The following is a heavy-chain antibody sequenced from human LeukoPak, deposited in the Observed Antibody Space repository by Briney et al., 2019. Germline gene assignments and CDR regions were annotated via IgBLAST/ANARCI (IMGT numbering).Heavy chain of an antibody. Sequence: GRSLRLSCTTSGFTFDDYAMHWVRQVPGKGLEWVSGITWNSVNIGYADSVRGRFTISRDNAKNSLYLQMNSLRAEDTALYYCAKDKAMAGFYYLDYWGQGTLVTVSS. D-gene: IGHD6-19*01. CDR1: GFTFDDYA. J-gene: IGHJ4*02. V-gene: IGHV3-9*01. CDR3: AKDKAMAGFYYLDY. CDR2: ITWNSVNI.